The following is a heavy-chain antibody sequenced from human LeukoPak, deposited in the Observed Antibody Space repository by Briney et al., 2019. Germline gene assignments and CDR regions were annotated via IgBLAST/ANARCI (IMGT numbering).Heavy chain of an antibody. CDR2: IYYSGST. D-gene: IGHD6-13*01. CDR3: ARHIIAAAGAFDY. J-gene: IGHJ4*02. Sequence: HPSETLSLTCTVSGGSISSYYWSRIRQPPGKGLEWIGYIYYSGSTNYNPSLKSRVTISVDTSKNQFSLKLSSVTAADTAVYYCARHIIAAAGAFDYWGQGTLVTVSS. V-gene: IGHV4-59*08. CDR1: GGSISSYY.